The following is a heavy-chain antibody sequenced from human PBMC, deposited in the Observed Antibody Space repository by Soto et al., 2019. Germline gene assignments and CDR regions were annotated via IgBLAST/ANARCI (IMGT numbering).Heavy chain of an antibody. CDR2: IYYGGST. Sequence: SETLSLTCTVSGDSISTDYWSWIRQSPGKGLKWIGVIYYGGSTNNNTSLKSQVTISVDTPKNQFSLKLSSVTAADTAVYYCAKNWNWGSLVHWGQGTLVTVS. D-gene: IGHD7-27*01. CDR1: GDSISTDY. V-gene: IGHV4-59*08. CDR3: AKNWNWGSLVH. J-gene: IGHJ4*02.